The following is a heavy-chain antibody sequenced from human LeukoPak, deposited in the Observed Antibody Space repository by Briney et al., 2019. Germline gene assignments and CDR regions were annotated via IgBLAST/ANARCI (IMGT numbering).Heavy chain of an antibody. CDR1: GGSISSGSYY. CDR3: ARERLGHGS. CDR2: IYTTGST. J-gene: IGHJ5*02. D-gene: IGHD6-19*01. V-gene: IGHV4-61*02. Sequence: KASQTLSLTCTVSGGSISSGSYYWTWIRQPAGKGLEWIGRIYTTGSTNYNPSLKSRVTISVDTSKNQFSLKLSSVTAADTAVYYCARERLGHGSWGQGTLVTVSS.